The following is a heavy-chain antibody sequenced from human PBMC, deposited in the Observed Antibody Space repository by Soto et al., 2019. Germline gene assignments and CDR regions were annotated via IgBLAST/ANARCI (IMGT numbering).Heavy chain of an antibody. V-gene: IGHV4-39*01. CDR1: GDSISNSRFY. Sequence: SETLSLTCSVSGDSISNSRFYWAWIRQPPGERLEWIGSIYHTGNAYYNPSLKSRVTISVDTSKNLFSLKLTSVTAADAALYYCARDFFDSSDYTTNWFDPWGQGTLVTVS. CDR3: ARDFFDSSDYTTNWFDP. J-gene: IGHJ5*02. D-gene: IGHD3-22*01. CDR2: IYHTGNA.